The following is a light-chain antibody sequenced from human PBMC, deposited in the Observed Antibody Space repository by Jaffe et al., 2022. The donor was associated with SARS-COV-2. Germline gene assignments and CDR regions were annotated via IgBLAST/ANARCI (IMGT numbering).Light chain of an antibody. J-gene: IGLJ1*01. CDR1: SSDVGAYHH. V-gene: IGLV2-23*01. Sequence: QSALTQPASVSGSPGQSITISCTGTSSDVGAYHHVSWYQQYAGKAPKLIIFGGTSRPSGISDRFSGSKSGNTASLTISGLQAEDEADYFCCSFASSSTYVFGSGTKVAVL. CDR2: GGT. CDR3: CSFASSSTYV.